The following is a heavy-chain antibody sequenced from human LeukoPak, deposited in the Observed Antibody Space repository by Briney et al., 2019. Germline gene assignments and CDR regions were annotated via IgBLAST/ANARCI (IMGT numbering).Heavy chain of an antibody. CDR1: GFTFDDYA. CDR3: AKDIVPYGSASYLIDY. J-gene: IGHJ4*02. Sequence: PGRSLRLSCAASGFTFDDYAMPWVRQAPGKGLEWVSGISWNSGSIGYADSVKGRFTISRDNAKNSLYLQMNSLRTEDSALYYCAKDIVPYGSASYLIDYWGQGTLVTVSS. CDR2: ISWNSGSI. V-gene: IGHV3-9*01. D-gene: IGHD3-10*01.